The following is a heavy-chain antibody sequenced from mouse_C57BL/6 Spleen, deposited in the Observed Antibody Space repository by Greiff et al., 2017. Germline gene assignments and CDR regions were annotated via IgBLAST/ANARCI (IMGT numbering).Heavy chain of an antibody. Sequence: VQLKESGPELVKPGASVKISCKASGYSFTDYNMNWVKQSNGKSLEWIGVINPNYGTTSSNQKFQGTAKLTVDQSSSTAYMQLNSLTSYDSAVYYCARPPYDYDWYFDVWGTGTTVTVSS. V-gene: IGHV1-39*01. CDR3: ARPPYDYDWYFDV. J-gene: IGHJ1*03. D-gene: IGHD2-4*01. CDR2: INPNYGTT. CDR1: GYSFTDYN.